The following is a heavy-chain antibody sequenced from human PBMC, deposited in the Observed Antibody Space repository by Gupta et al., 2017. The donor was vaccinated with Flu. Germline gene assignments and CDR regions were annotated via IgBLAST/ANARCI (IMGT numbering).Heavy chain of an antibody. J-gene: IGHJ6*02. CDR1: GFNFRRYW. V-gene: IGHV3-74*01. CDR2: INTDGSST. Sequence: EVQLVESGGTLVQPGGSLRLSCVVSGFNFRRYWMHWVRHAPGKGLVWISRINTDGSSTTYAGSVRGRFTISRDNAKNTLYLRMNSLRAEDTAVYYCARDLATVAASTLDYYYGMDVWGQGTTVTVFS. D-gene: IGHD6-25*01. CDR3: ARDLATVAASTLDYYYGMDV.